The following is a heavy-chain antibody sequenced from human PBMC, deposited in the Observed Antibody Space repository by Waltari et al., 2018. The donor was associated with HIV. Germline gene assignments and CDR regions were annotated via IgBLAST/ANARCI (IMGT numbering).Heavy chain of an antibody. D-gene: IGHD2-15*01. J-gene: IGHJ4*02. Sequence: QVQLQHSPSQCTKPGPSVKLSCKFSENDFSASVINWVRQAPGQGLEWIGLIDTKTGSPTYAQVFSGLLILSLDTSVTTSYLQIRALKTNDTATYYCAEGYGAFDFDYWGQGTLITVSP. CDR1: ENDFSASV. V-gene: IGHV7-4-1*01. CDR2: IDTKTGSP. CDR3: AEGYGAFDFDY.